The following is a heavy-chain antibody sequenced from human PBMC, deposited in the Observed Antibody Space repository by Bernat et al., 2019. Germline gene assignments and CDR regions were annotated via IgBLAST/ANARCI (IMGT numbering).Heavy chain of an antibody. D-gene: IGHD6-6*01. V-gene: IGHV5-51*01. CDR2: IHPGDSDT. Sequence: EVQLVQSGAEVKKPGESLKISCKGSGYTFTSYWIGWVRQMPGKGLEWMGIIHPGDSDTRYSPSFQGKVTISAEKSISTGYLQWSSLKATDTAMYYCARRTSIAGLDVWGKGTTVTVSS. CDR3: ARRTSIAGLDV. J-gene: IGHJ6*04. CDR1: GYTFTSYW.